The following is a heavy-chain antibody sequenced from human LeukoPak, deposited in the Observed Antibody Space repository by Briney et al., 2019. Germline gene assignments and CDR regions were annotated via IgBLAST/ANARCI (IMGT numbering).Heavy chain of an antibody. J-gene: IGHJ4*02. CDR3: ARWRYSSSWYSYYFDY. V-gene: IGHV3-30*03. Sequence: PGGSLRLSCAASGSTFSSYGMHWVRQAPCKGLEWVAVISYDGSNKYYADSMKGRFTISRDNSKNTLYLQMNSLRAEDTAVYYCARWRYSSSWYSYYFDYWGQGTLVTVSS. CDR2: ISYDGSNK. CDR1: GSTFSSYG. D-gene: IGHD6-13*01.